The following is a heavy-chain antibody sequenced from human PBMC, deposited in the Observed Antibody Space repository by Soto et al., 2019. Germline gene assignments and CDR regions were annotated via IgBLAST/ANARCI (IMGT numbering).Heavy chain of an antibody. D-gene: IGHD3-10*01. CDR1: GGSISSSSYY. J-gene: IGHJ6*03. V-gene: IGHV4-39*01. Sequence: SETLSLTCTVSGGSISSSSYYWGWIRQPPGKGLEWIGSIYYSGSTYYNPSLKSRVTISVDTSKNQFSLKLSSVTAADTSVYYSGRVTNYYGSGMLVSDVWGKGTTVNVSS. CDR2: IYYSGST. CDR3: GRVTNYYGSGMLVSDV.